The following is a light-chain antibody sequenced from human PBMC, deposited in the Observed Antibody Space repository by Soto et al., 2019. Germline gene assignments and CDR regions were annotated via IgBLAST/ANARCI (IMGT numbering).Light chain of an antibody. CDR2: GAS. CDR3: QQYGSSPMYT. CDR1: QGVSSSY. J-gene: IGKJ2*01. Sequence: IVLTQSPGTLSLSPGERATLSCRASQGVSSSYLAWYQQKPGQAPRLLIYGASGRATGIPDRFSGSGSGTDFTLTISRLEPEDFAVYYCQQYGSSPMYTFGPGTKLEIK. V-gene: IGKV3-20*01.